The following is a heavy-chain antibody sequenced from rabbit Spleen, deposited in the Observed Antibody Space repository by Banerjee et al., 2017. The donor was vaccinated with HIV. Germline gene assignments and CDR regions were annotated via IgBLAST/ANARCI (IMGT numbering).Heavy chain of an antibody. V-gene: IGHV1S40*01. CDR2: AYAGSSGST. Sequence: QSLEESGGGLVKPGASLTLTCKASGFSFNGFSFNGGYDMCWVRQAPGKGLEWVACAYAGSSGSTYSATGAKGRFTIAKTSSTTVTLQMTSLTAADTATYFCARDTGSSLSTYGMDLGGPGPLVTV. J-gene: IGHJ6*01. D-gene: IGHD8-1*01. CDR3: ARDTGSSLSTYGMDL. CDR1: GFSFNGFSFNGGYD.